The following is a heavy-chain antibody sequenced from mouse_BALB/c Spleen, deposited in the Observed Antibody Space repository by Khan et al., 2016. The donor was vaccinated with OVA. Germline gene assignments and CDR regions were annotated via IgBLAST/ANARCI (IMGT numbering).Heavy chain of an antibody. CDR2: ISYSGST. V-gene: IGHV3-2*02. CDR1: GYSITSNYA. J-gene: IGHJ4*01. CDR3: ARGNYYGYAMDY. D-gene: IGHD1-1*01. Sequence: EVQLQESGPGLVKPSQSLSLTCTVTGYSITSNYAWNWIRQLPGNKLEWMGYISYSGSTNYNPSLKSRISITRDTSKNQSFLQLNSVTTEDTVTYYYARGNYYGYAMDYWGQGTSITVSS.